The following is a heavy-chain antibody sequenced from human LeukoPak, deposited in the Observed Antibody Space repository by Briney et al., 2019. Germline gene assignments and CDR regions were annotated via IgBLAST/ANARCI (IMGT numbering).Heavy chain of an antibody. CDR1: GGSISSYY. D-gene: IGHD2-15*01. CDR3: ARDRHAGSCSGSRCYPYYFDS. CDR2: IYTSGST. J-gene: IGHJ4*02. V-gene: IGHV4-4*07. Sequence: SETLSLTCSVSGGSISSYYWSWIRQPAGKGLEWIGRIYTSGSTNYNPSLKSRVTMSVDTSKDQISLNLSSVTAADTAVYFCARDRHAGSCSGSRCYPYYFDSWGQGTLVTVSS.